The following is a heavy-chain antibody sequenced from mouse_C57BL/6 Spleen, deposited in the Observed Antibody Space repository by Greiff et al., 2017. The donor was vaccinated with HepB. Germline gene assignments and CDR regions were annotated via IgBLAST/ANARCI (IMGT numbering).Heavy chain of an antibody. Sequence: VQLQQSGPELVKPGASVKISCKASGYSFTGYYMNWVKQSPEKSLEWIGEINPSTGGTTYNQKFKAKATLTVDKSSSTAYMQLKSLTSEDSAVYYCARSYYSNYLMDYWGQGTSVTVSS. V-gene: IGHV1-42*01. J-gene: IGHJ4*01. D-gene: IGHD2-5*01. CDR3: ARSYYSNYLMDY. CDR1: GYSFTGYY. CDR2: INPSTGGT.